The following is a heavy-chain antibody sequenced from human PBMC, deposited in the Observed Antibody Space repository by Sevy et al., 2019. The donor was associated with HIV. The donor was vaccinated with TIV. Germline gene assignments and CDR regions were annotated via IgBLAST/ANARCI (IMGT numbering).Heavy chain of an antibody. D-gene: IGHD3-3*01. Sequence: GGSLRLSCVASGFTFSSYSMNWVRQAPGKGLEWVSYISSSSSTIYYADSVKGRFTISRDNAKNSLYLQMNSLRAEDTAVYYCARENYDFWSGCDYWGQGTLVTVSS. CDR3: ARENYDFWSGCDY. CDR1: GFTFSSYS. J-gene: IGHJ4*02. CDR2: ISSSSSTI. V-gene: IGHV3-48*01.